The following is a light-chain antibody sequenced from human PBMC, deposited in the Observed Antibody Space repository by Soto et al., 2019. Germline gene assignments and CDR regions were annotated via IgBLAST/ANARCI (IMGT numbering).Light chain of an antibody. CDR1: QAISSW. CDR3: QQANSFPYT. V-gene: IGKV1D-12*01. CDR2: AAS. J-gene: IGKJ2*01. Sequence: DIQMTQSPSSVSASVGDRVTITCLASQAISSWLAGYQQKPGKAPKLLIYAASSLQSGAPSRFSGSGSGSDVTLTISSLQPEDFATYYCQQANSFPYTFGQGTKLEIK.